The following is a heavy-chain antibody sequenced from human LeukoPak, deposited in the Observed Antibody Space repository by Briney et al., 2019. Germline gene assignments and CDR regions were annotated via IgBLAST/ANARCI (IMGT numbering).Heavy chain of an antibody. J-gene: IGHJ4*02. CDR2: IYYSGST. CDR1: GGSIRSYY. Sequence: SETLSLTCTASGGSIRSYYWSWIRQPPGKGLEWIGYIYYSGSTNYNPCLKSRVTISVDTSKNQFSLKLSSVTAADTAVYYCARQGAGVPFDYWGRGTLVTVSS. CDR3: ARQGAGVPFDY. V-gene: IGHV4-59*08. D-gene: IGHD3-10*01.